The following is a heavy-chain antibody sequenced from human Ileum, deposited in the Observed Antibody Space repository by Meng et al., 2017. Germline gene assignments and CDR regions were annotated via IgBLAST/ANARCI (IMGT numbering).Heavy chain of an antibody. Sequence: ASVKVSCKASGYTLTSYTMHWVRQAPGQRPEWMGWINGADGNTKYSQKFQDRITITRDTSANTAYMELSCPRSEDAAVYYCARVGQSYFDYWGQGTLVTVSS. J-gene: IGHJ4*02. CDR3: ARVGQSYFDY. D-gene: IGHD3-10*01. CDR1: GYTLTSYT. V-gene: IGHV1-3*01. CDR2: INGADGNT.